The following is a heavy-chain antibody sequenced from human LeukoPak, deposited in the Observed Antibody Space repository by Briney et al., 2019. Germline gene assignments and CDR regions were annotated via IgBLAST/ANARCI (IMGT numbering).Heavy chain of an antibody. CDR2: MYYGGST. J-gene: IGHJ4*02. V-gene: IGHV4-39*07. CDR1: GDSISSRSYY. D-gene: IGHD4-17*01. Sequence: SETLSLTCAVSGDSISSRSYYWAWIRQPPGKGLEWVGSMYYGGSTYYNPSLKSRLTISIDASKNQFSLKLSSVTAADTAVYYCARGLLYGDYGYWGQGTLVTVSS. CDR3: ARGLLYGDYGY.